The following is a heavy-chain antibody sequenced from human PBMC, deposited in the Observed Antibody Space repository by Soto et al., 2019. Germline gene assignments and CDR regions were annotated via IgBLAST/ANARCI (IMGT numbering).Heavy chain of an antibody. V-gene: IGHV5-51*01. CDR3: ARLPNYVYYMDV. CDR2: IYPGDSDT. CDR1: GYTFTSYW. J-gene: IGHJ6*03. Sequence: KVSCKASGYTFTSYWIGWVRQMPGKGLEWMGIIYPGDSDTRYSPSFQGQVTISADKSISTAYLQWGSLKASDTAMYYCARLPNYVYYMDVWVKGTTVTVSS.